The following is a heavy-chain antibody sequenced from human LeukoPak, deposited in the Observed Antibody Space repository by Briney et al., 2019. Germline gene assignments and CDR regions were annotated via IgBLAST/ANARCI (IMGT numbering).Heavy chain of an antibody. CDR1: GFTFDDYG. V-gene: IGHV3-20*04. J-gene: IGHJ3*02. CDR3: ARGSAYDFWSGYPIEAFDI. D-gene: IGHD3-3*01. Sequence: GGSLRLSCAVSGFTFDDYGMSWVRQAPGKGLEWVSGINWNGGSTGYADSVKGRFTISRDNAKNSLYLQMNSLRAEDTALYYCARGSAYDFWSGYPIEAFDIWGQGTMVTVSS. CDR2: INWNGGST.